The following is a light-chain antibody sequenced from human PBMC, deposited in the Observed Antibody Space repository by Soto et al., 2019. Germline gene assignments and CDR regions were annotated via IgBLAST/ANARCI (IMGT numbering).Light chain of an antibody. Sequence: QSVLTQPASACGTPGQRVTISCSGSSSNIGSNTVNWYQQLPGTAPKLLIYSNNQRPSGVPDRFSGSKSGTSASLAISGLQSEDEADYSCAAWDDSLNGYVFGTGTKVTVL. V-gene: IGLV1-44*01. CDR1: SSNIGSNT. CDR2: SNN. CDR3: AAWDDSLNGYV. J-gene: IGLJ1*01.